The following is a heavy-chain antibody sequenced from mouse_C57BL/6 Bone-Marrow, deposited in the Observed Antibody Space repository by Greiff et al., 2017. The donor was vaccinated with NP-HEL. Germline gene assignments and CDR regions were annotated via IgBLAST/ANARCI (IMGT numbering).Heavy chain of an antibody. D-gene: IGHD1-1*01. J-gene: IGHJ2*01. CDR3: VRQEGVYGRDYFDY. CDR2: IRSKSNNYAT. Sequence: EVKLVESGGGLVQPKGSLKLSCAASGFSFNTYAMNWVRQAPGKGLEWVARIRSKSNNYATYYADSVKDRFTISRDDSESMLYLQMNNLKTEDTAMYYCVRQEGVYGRDYFDYWGQGTTLTVSS. CDR1: GFSFNTYA. V-gene: IGHV10-1*01.